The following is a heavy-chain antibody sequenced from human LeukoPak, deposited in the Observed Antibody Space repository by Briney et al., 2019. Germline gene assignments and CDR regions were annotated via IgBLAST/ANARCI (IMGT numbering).Heavy chain of an antibody. Sequence: ASVKVSCKASGYTFTGYYMHWVRQAPGQGLEWMGWINPNSGGTNYAQKFQGRVTMTRDTSISTAYMELSRLRSDDTAVYYCARPTIYSPRNWYFDLWGRGTLVTVSS. D-gene: IGHD4-11*01. CDR2: INPNSGGT. V-gene: IGHV1-2*02. CDR1: GYTFTGYY. CDR3: ARPTIYSPRNWYFDL. J-gene: IGHJ2*01.